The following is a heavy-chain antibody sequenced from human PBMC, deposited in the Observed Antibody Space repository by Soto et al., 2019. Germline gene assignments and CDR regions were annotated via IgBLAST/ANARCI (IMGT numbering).Heavy chain of an antibody. CDR2: ITGSGAST. V-gene: IGHV3-23*01. Sequence: EVQLLESGGGLVQPGGSLRLSCAASGFTFSTYGMNWVRQAPGKGLEWVSGITGSGASTYYADSVKGRFTISRDNSKNPLYLQMNSLRAEDTAVYYCAKAEYYGGNWYFDLWGRGTLVTVSS. D-gene: IGHD4-17*01. J-gene: IGHJ2*01. CDR1: GFTFSTYG. CDR3: AKAEYYGGNWYFDL.